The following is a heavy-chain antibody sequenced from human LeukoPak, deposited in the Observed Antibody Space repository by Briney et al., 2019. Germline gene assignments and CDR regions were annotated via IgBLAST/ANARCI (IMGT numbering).Heavy chain of an antibody. V-gene: IGHV1-46*01. J-gene: IGHJ4*02. CDR3: ARVSVGATKLAYFDY. D-gene: IGHD1-26*01. CDR2: INPSGGST. Sequence: ASVKVSCKASGYTFTSYYMHWVRQAPGQGLEWMGIINPSGGSTSYAQKFQGRVTMTRDMSTSTVYMELSSLRSEDTAVCYCARVSVGATKLAYFDYWGQGTLVTVSS. CDR1: GYTFTSYY.